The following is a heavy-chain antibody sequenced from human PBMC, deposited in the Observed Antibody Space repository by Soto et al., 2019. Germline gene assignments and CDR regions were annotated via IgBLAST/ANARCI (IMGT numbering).Heavy chain of an antibody. V-gene: IGHV1-18*01. CDR2: ISPYNDDT. J-gene: IGHJ6*02. Sequence: QAPLVQSGAEVKQPGASVKVSCKASGYTFSSYGISWVRQAPGQGLEWLGWISPYNDDTNYAQKLQGRVTMTTDTSTRTAYMDLRSLRSDDTAVYYCARGGYYDSSGSRNYHYYGMDVWGQGTTVTVSS. D-gene: IGHD3-22*01. CDR3: ARGGYYDSSGSRNYHYYGMDV. CDR1: GYTFSSYG.